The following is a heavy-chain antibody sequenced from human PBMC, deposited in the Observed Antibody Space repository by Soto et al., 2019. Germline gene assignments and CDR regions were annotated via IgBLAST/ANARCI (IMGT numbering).Heavy chain of an antibody. D-gene: IGHD1-1*01. CDR1: GFTFTSSA. J-gene: IGHJ3*02. CDR2: IVVGSGNT. Sequence: SVKVSCKASGFTFTSSAMQWVRQARGQRLEWIGWIVVGSGNTNYAQKFQERVTITRDMSTSTAYMELSSLRSEDTAVYYCAADGHNWNVFGGGMDAFDIWGQGTMVTVSS. CDR3: AADGHNWNVFGGGMDAFDI. V-gene: IGHV1-58*02.